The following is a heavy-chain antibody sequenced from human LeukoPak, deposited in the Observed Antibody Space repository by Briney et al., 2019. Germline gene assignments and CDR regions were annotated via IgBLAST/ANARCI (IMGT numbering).Heavy chain of an antibody. J-gene: IGHJ4*02. CDR1: GFTFSSYA. CDR2: ISGSGGST. V-gene: IGHV3-23*01. CDR3: AKTTTGYSSGRYPGWPVDY. D-gene: IGHD6-19*01. Sequence: GGSLRLSCAASGFTFSSYAMSWVRQAPGRGLEWVSAISGSGGSTYYADSVKGRFTISRDNSKNTVYLQMNSLRAEDTAVYYCAKTTTGYSSGRYPGWPVDYWGQGTLVTVSS.